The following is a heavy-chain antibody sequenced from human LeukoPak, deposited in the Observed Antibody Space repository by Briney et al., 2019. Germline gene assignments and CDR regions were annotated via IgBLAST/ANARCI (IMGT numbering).Heavy chain of an antibody. CDR2: IYYTGST. Sequence: SETLSLTCTVSGGSISSFYWSWIRQPPGKGLEWIGYIYYTGSTKYNPSLKSRVTISLDTSKNQFSLKLSSVTAADTAVYYRTEGLFMTSPSDYWGQGTLVTVSS. CDR1: GGSISSFY. V-gene: IGHV4-59*01. J-gene: IGHJ4*02. CDR3: TEGLFMTSPSDY. D-gene: IGHD3-16*01.